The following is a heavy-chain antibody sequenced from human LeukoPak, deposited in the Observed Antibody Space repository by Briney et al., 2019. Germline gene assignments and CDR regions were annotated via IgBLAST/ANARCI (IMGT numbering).Heavy chain of an antibody. CDR3: ARIGGIYHYFAY. Sequence: HTGGSLRLSCAASGLTFSNYAMSWVRQVPGKGLEWVSAISNGGGSTYYADSVKGRFTIFRDNSNNTVYLQMNSLRVDDTAVYYCARIGGIYHYFAYWGQGSLVTVSS. CDR1: GLTFSNYA. CDR2: ISNGGGST. D-gene: IGHD1-26*01. V-gene: IGHV3-23*01. J-gene: IGHJ4*02.